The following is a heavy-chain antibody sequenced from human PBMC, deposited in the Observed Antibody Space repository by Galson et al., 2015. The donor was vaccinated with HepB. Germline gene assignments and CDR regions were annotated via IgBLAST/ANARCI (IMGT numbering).Heavy chain of an antibody. V-gene: IGHV3-9*01. CDR2: ISWNSGRA. D-gene: IGHD2-2*01. Sequence: SLRLSCAASGFTFDDYAMHWVRQVPGKGLEWVSGISWNSGRAGYAASVKGRFTISRDNPKKSLYLQMNSLRPEDTALYYCAKDWGGRIGYCSSITCGAFEYWGQGALVTVSS. J-gene: IGHJ4*02. CDR3: AKDWGGRIGYCSSITCGAFEY. CDR1: GFTFDDYA.